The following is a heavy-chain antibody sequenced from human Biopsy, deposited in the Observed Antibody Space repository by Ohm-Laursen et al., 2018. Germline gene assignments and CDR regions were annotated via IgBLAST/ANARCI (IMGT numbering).Heavy chain of an antibody. Sequence: SDTLSLTCTASGGSISSYYWSWIRQPPGQGLEWIGNIYYSGITNYNPSLKSRVSISVDTSKNQFSLKLSSVTAADTAVYYCARHGDFYYDSNIVIGALDIWGQGTMVAVSS. CDR1: GGSISSYY. D-gene: IGHD3-22*01. V-gene: IGHV4-59*08. CDR2: IYYSGIT. J-gene: IGHJ3*02. CDR3: ARHGDFYYDSNIVIGALDI.